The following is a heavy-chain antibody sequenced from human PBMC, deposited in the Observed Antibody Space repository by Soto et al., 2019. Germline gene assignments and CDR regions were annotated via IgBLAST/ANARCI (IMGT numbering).Heavy chain of an antibody. CDR2: INNDGSNT. CDR3: ASDPLIGTTDYGLDV. D-gene: IGHD1-7*01. J-gene: IGHJ6*02. V-gene: IGHV3-74*01. Sequence: EVQLVESGGGLVQPGGSLRLSCAASGFTFSTYWMHWVRQPPGKGLVWVSRINNDGSNTAYADSVKGRFTISRDNAQSTLYLQMNSLRAEDTALYYCASDPLIGTTDYGLDVWGQGTTVSVSS. CDR1: GFTFSTYW.